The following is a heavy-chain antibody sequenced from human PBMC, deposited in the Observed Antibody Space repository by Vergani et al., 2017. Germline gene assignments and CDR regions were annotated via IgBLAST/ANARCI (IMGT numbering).Heavy chain of an antibody. CDR1: GGSIRSSSYY. D-gene: IGHD6-13*01. CDR2: IYYSGST. V-gene: IGHV4-39*01. Sequence: QLQLQASGPGLVKPSETLSLTCTVSGGSIRSSSYYWGWIRQPPGKGLEWIGSIYYSGSTYYNPSLKSRVTISVDTSKNQFSLKLSSVTAADTAVYYCARHVGSSSWYYFDYWGQGTLVTVSS. J-gene: IGHJ4*02. CDR3: ARHVGSSSWYYFDY.